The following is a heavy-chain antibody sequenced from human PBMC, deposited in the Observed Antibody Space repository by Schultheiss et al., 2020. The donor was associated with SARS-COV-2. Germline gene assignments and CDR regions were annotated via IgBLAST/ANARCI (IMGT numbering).Heavy chain of an antibody. D-gene: IGHD2-2*01. CDR1: GFTFSSYA. CDR2: ISGSGGST. V-gene: IGHV3-23*01. J-gene: IGHJ4*02. CDR3: ARVSRGYQLPHFDY. Sequence: GESLKISCAASGFTFSSYAMSWVRQAPGKGLEWVSAISGSGGSTYYADSVKGRFTISRDNSKNTLYLQMNSLKTEDTAVYYCARVSRGYQLPHFDYWGQGTLVTVSS.